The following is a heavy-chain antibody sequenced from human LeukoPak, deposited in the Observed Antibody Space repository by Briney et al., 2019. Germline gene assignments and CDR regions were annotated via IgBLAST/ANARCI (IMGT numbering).Heavy chain of an antibody. J-gene: IGHJ3*02. D-gene: IGHD3-3*01. CDR1: GYTFTAYY. CDR3: ARSYYDFWSGYYTGHDAFDI. Sequence: ASVKVSCKASGYTFTAYYMHWVRQAPGRGLEWMGWINPNSGGTNYAQKFQGRVTMARDTSISTAYMELSRLRSDDTAVYYCARSYYDFWSGYYTGHDAFDIWGQGTMVTVSS. V-gene: IGHV1-2*02. CDR2: INPNSGGT.